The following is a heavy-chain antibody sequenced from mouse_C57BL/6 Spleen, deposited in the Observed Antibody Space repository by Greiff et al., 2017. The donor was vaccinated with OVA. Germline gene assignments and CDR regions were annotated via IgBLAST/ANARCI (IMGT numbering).Heavy chain of an antibody. Sequence: VQRVESGGGLVKPGGSLKLSCAASGFTFSSYAMSWVRQTPEKRLEWVATISDGGSYTYYPDNVKGRFTISRDNAKNNLYLQMSHLKSEDTAMYYCARDWGNYGYWGQGTTLTVSS. CDR2: ISDGGSYT. J-gene: IGHJ2*01. CDR3: ARDWGNYGY. D-gene: IGHD2-1*01. CDR1: GFTFSSYA. V-gene: IGHV5-4*01.